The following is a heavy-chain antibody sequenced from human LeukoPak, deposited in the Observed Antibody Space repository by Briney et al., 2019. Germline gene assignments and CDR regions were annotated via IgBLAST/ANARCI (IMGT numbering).Heavy chain of an antibody. D-gene: IGHD1-26*01. CDR3: AREAPWELLRRYFDY. V-gene: IGHV1-69*04. Sequence: ASVKVSCKASGGTFSSYAISWVRQAPGQGLEWMGRTIPILGIANYAQKFQGRVTITADKSTSTAYMELSSLRSEDTAVYYCAREAPWELLRRYFDYWGQGTLVTVSS. CDR1: GGTFSSYA. CDR2: TIPILGIA. J-gene: IGHJ4*02.